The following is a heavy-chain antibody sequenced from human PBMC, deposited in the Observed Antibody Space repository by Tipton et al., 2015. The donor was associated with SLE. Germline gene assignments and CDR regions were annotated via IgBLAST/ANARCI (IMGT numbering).Heavy chain of an antibody. Sequence: TLSLTCTVSGFSISSGYYWGWIRLSPGKGLEWIGNSYHSGNTYYNPSLQSRVAISVDTSKNLFSLRLTSVTAADTAVYFCARFAYCGTFCFNHFDQWGQGKLVTVSS. V-gene: IGHV4-38-2*02. CDR3: ARFAYCGTFCFNHFDQ. CDR2: SYHSGNT. J-gene: IGHJ4*02. CDR1: GFSISSGYY. D-gene: IGHD2-21*01.